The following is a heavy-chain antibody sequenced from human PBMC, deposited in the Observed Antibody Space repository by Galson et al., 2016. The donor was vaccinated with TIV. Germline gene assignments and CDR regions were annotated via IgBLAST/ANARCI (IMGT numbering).Heavy chain of an antibody. CDR2: INPAVGLT. D-gene: IGHD3-3*02. V-gene: IGHV1-69*04. Sequence: SVKVSCKASGGTFNSYDISWLRQVPGQGFEWMGRINPAVGLTKYAQRSQGRITITAAYMELSSLRSEDTAVYYCSSASHLVPTVHHYWGQGTLVTVSS. CDR3: SSASHLVPTVHHY. J-gene: IGHJ4*02. CDR1: GGTFNSYD.